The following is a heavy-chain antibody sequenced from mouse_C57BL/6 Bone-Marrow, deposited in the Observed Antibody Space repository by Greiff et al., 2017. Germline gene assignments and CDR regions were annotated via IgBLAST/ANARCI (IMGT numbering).Heavy chain of an antibody. CDR1: GFTFSDYG. D-gene: IGHD2-1*01. CDR2: ISSGSSTI. V-gene: IGHV5-17*01. J-gene: IGHJ4*01. CDR3: ARRVYYGNYFYYAMDY. Sequence: EVQGVESGGGLVKPGGSLKLSCAASGFTFSDYGMHWVRQAPEKGLEWVAYISSGSSTIYYADTVKGRFTISRDNAKNTLFLQMTSLRSEDTAMYYCARRVYYGNYFYYAMDYWGQGTSVTVSS.